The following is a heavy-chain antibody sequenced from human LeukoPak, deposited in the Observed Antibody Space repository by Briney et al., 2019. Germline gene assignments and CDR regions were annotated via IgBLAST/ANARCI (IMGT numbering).Heavy chain of an antibody. CDR1: GCSISSYY. V-gene: IGHV4-59*08. D-gene: IGHD6-19*01. Sequence: PSETLSLTCTVSGCSISSYYWSWIRQPPGKGLEWIGYIYDSGRTNYNPSLKSRVTISVDTSKNQFSLKLSSVTAADTAVYYCARHPPQSYSSGLYYFDYWGQGTLVTVSS. CDR3: ARHPPQSYSSGLYYFDY. J-gene: IGHJ4*02. CDR2: IYDSGRT.